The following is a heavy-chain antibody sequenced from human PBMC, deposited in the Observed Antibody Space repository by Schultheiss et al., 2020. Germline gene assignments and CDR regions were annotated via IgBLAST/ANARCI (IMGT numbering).Heavy chain of an antibody. CDR1: GGSISSSNW. D-gene: IGHD4-17*01. CDR3: ARMYGDYENNWFDP. Sequence: SETLSLTCAVSGGSISSSNWWSWVRQPPGKGLEWIGSIYYSGSTYYNPSLKSRVTISVDTSKNQFSLKLSSVTAADTAVYYCARMYGDYENNWFDPWGQGTLVTVSS. V-gene: IGHV4-4*02. CDR2: IYYSGST. J-gene: IGHJ5*02.